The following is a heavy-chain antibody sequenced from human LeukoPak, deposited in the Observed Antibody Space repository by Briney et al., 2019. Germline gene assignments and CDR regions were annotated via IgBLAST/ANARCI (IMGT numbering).Heavy chain of an antibody. Sequence: GASVKVSCKASRGTFSSYAISWVRQAPGQGLEWMGRIIPILGIANYAQKFQGRVTITADKSTSTAYMELSSLRSEDTAVYYCARDGAYDSSGYYYEPWGQGTLVTVSS. CDR2: IIPILGIA. D-gene: IGHD3-22*01. CDR1: RGTFSSYA. CDR3: ARDGAYDSSGYYYEP. V-gene: IGHV1-69*04. J-gene: IGHJ5*02.